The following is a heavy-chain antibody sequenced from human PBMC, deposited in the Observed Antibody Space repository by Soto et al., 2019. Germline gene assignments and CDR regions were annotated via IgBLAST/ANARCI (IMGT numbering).Heavy chain of an antibody. Sequence: PGGSLRLSCAASGFTFSSYGMHWVRQAPGKGLEWVAVIWYDGSNKYYADSVKGRFTISRDNSKNTLYLQMNSLRAEDTAVYYCARLNGGDAFDIWGQGTMVTVSS. CDR2: IWYDGSNK. V-gene: IGHV3-33*01. J-gene: IGHJ3*02. CDR1: GFTFSSYG. CDR3: ARLNGGDAFDI. D-gene: IGHD1-1*01.